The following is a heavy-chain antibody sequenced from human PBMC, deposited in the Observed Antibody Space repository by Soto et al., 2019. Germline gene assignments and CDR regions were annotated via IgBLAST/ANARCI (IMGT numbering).Heavy chain of an antibody. CDR3: ARGGPYYYDSSRNWFDP. D-gene: IGHD3-22*01. CDR1: GGSFSGYY. CDR2: INHSGST. V-gene: IGHV4-34*01. Sequence: LSLTCAVYGGSFSGYYWSWIRQPPGKGLEWIGEINHSGSTNYNPSLKSRVTISVDTSKNQFSLKLSSVTAADTAVYYCARGGPYYYDSSRNWFDPWGQGTLVTVSS. J-gene: IGHJ5*02.